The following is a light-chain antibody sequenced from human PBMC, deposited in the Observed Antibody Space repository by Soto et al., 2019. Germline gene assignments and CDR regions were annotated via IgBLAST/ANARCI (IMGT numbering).Light chain of an antibody. CDR1: SSDIGSYNY. J-gene: IGLJ2*01. CDR2: EVT. Sequence: QSALTQPASVSGSPGQSITISCTGTSSDIGSYNYVSWYQQHPGKAPKLMLYEVTNRPSGVSNRFSGSKSGNTASLTISGLQAEDEADYHCASYTSTATVVFGGGTKLTVL. CDR3: ASYTSTATVV. V-gene: IGLV2-14*01.